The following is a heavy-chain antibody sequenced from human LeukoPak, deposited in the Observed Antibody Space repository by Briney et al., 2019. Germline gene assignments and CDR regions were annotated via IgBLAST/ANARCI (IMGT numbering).Heavy chain of an antibody. D-gene: IGHD2-8*01. CDR2: IHHSGTT. CDR3: ARERVGYCTNGVCQLVYYYYMDV. Sequence: PSETLSLTCGVSGGSIRSSNWWSWVRQPPGKGLEGIGEIHHSGTTNYNPSLKSRVTISVDQSKNQFSLKLNSVTAADTAVYYCARERVGYCTNGVCQLVYYYYMDVWGKGTTVTVSS. CDR1: GGSIRSSNW. J-gene: IGHJ6*03. V-gene: IGHV4-4*02.